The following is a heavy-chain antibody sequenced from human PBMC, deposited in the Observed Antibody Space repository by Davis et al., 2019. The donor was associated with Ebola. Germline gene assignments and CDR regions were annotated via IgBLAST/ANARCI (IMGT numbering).Heavy chain of an antibody. Sequence: ALVKVSCKTSGYTFTTYHIHWVRQAPGQGLEWIGIINTSAGSTFSAQRFQGRVTLTRDTSTSTVYMQLTSLTSDDTAVYFCAREEDYWGQGTLVTVSS. CDR2: INTSAGST. V-gene: IGHV1-46*01. CDR1: GYTFTTYH. CDR3: AREEDY. J-gene: IGHJ4*02.